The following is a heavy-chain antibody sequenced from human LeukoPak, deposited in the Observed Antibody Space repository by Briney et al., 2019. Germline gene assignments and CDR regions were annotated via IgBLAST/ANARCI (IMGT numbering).Heavy chain of an antibody. CDR3: ARDAYSSGSFDY. CDR2: IYSGGST. V-gene: IGHV3-53*01. CDR1: GFTVSSNY. Sequence: GGSLRFSGAASGFTVSSNYMSWVRQAQGKGLEWVSVIYSGGSTYYADSVKGRFTISRDNSKNTLYLQMNSLRAEDTAVYYCARDAYSSGSFDYWGQGTLVTVSS. D-gene: IGHD6-19*01. J-gene: IGHJ4*02.